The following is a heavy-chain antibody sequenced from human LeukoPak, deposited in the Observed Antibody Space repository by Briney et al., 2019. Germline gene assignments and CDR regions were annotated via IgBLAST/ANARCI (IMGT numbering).Heavy chain of an antibody. D-gene: IGHD3-10*01. V-gene: IGHV7-4-1*02. CDR3: ARTSYYGSGPMGGYYFDY. J-gene: IGHJ4*02. CDR2: INTNTGNP. Sequence: ASVKVSCKASGGTFSSYAISWVRQAPGQGLEWMGWINTNTGNPTYAQGFTGRFVFSLDTSVSTAYLQISSLKAEDTAVYYCARTSYYGSGPMGGYYFDYWGQGTLVTVSS. CDR1: GGTFSSYA.